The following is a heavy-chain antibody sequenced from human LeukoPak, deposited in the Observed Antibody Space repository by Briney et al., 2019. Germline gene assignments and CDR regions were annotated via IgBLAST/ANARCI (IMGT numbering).Heavy chain of an antibody. D-gene: IGHD3-22*01. CDR1: GFTFSTYW. J-gene: IGHJ1*01. CDR3: ARAPSEIGGYYPEYYRH. V-gene: IGHV3-74*01. Sequence: GGSLRLSCAASGFTFSTYWMHWVRQAPGKGLVWVSRIKSDGGTNYADSVKGRFTISRDNAKKTVSLQMNSLRPEDTGVYYCARAPSEIGGYYPEYYRHWGQGTLVTVSS. CDR2: IKSDGGT.